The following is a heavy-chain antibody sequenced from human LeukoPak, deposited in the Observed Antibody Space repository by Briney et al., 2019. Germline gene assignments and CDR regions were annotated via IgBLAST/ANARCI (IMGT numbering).Heavy chain of an antibody. D-gene: IGHD1-26*01. CDR1: GFIFSDYK. CDR2: ISSDGRAT. J-gene: IGHJ3*02. Sequence: GGSLRLSCAASGFIFSDYKFHWVRQAPGKGLEWVTVISSDGRATFYAESVKGRFTIARDDSENTLSLQMNSLRLEDTAVYYCAREGAVGSPREDALDTRGQGTVATVSS. V-gene: IGHV3-30*04. CDR3: AREGAVGSPREDALDT.